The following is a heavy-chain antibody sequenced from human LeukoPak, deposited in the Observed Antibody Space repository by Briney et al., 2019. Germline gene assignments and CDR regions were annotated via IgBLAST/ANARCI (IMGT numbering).Heavy chain of an antibody. Sequence: ASVTVSCTASGYTFTGYYMHWVRQAPGQGLEWMGWINPNSGGTNYAQKFQGRVTMTRDTSISTAYMELSRLRSDDTAVYYCARDILWFGELLGMDYWGQGTLVTVSS. CDR1: GYTFTGYY. V-gene: IGHV1-2*02. CDR2: INPNSGGT. CDR3: ARDILWFGELLGMDY. J-gene: IGHJ4*02. D-gene: IGHD3-10*01.